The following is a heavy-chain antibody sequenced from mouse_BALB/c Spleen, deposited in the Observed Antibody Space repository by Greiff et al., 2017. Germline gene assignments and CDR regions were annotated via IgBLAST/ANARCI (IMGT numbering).Heavy chain of an antibody. CDR2: IWAGGST. D-gene: IGHD2-4*01. J-gene: IGHJ2*01. CDR1: GFSLTSYG. CDR3: ARDQNDYYYFDY. Sequence: VMLVESGPGLVAPSQSLSITCTVSGFSLTSYGVHWVRQPPGKGLEWLGVIWAGGSTNYNSALMSRLSISKDNSKSQVFLKMNSLQTDDTAMYYCARDQNDYYYFDYWGQGTTLTVSS. V-gene: IGHV2-9*02.